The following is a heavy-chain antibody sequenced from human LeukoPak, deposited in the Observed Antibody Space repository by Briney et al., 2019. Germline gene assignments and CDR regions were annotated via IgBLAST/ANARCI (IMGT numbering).Heavy chain of an antibody. CDR1: GFTFSSYV. V-gene: IGHV3-64D*08. J-gene: IGHJ4*02. CDR2: ISTTGGTT. CDR3: ARVVDTHFDY. Sequence: GGSLRLSCSASGFTFSSYVMHWVRQAPGKGLEYLSAISTTGGTTYYADSVKGRFTISRDNSKNTLYLQMNSLRAEDTAVYYCARVVDTHFDYWGQGTLVTVSS. D-gene: IGHD5-18*01.